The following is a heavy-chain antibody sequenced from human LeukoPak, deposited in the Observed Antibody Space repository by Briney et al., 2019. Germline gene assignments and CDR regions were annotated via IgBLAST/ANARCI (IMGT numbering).Heavy chain of an antibody. CDR2: ISSSSTYI. CDR1: GFTFSSYS. V-gene: IGHV3-21*01. Sequence: GGSLRLSCAASGFTFSSYSLNWVRQAPGKGLEWVSSISSSSTYIYYADSVKGRFTISRDNAENSLYLQVNSLRAEDTAVYYCANGYYYGSGSYYKEAFDIWGQGTMVTVSS. D-gene: IGHD3-10*01. J-gene: IGHJ3*02. CDR3: ANGYYYGSGSYYKEAFDI.